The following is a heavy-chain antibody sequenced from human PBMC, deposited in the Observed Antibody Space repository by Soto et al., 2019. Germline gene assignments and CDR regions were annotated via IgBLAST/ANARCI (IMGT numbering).Heavy chain of an antibody. D-gene: IGHD1-20*01. V-gene: IGHV4-61*01. J-gene: IGHJ6*02. Sequence: PSETLSLTCTVPGGSVSSGRYYWSWIRQPPGKGLEWIGHIHYSGSTSYNPSLKSRVTISVDTSKNQFSLKLRSVTAADTAFYYCARVGNWNNFDYYYGMDVWGQGTTVTVSS. CDR1: GGSVSSGRYY. CDR2: IHYSGST. CDR3: ARVGNWNNFDYYYGMDV.